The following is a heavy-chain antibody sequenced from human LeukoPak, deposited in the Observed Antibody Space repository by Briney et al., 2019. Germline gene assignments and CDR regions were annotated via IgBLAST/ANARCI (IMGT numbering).Heavy chain of an antibody. D-gene: IGHD3/OR15-3a*01. CDR3: ARGMWDDLIFDY. J-gene: IGHJ4*02. Sequence: ASVKVSCKASGYTFTGYYMHWVRQAPGQGLEWMGRINPNSGGTNYAQKFQGRVTMTRDTSISTAYMEPSRLRSDDTAVYYCARGMWDDLIFDYWGQGTLVTVSS. CDR1: GYTFTGYY. CDR2: INPNSGGT. V-gene: IGHV1-2*06.